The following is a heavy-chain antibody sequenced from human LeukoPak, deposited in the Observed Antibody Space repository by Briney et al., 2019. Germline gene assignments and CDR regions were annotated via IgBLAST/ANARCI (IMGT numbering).Heavy chain of an antibody. V-gene: IGHV4-59*08. J-gene: IGHJ4*02. CDR3: ARRAPYSYEWSTLDY. CDR2: IYYSGST. CDR1: GGSISSYY. Sequence: PSETLSLTCTVSGGSISSYYWSWIRQPPGKGLEWIGYIYYSGSTNYNPSLKSRVTISVDTSKNPFSLKLSSVTAADTAVYYCARRAPYSYEWSTLDYWGQGTLVTVSS. D-gene: IGHD5-18*01.